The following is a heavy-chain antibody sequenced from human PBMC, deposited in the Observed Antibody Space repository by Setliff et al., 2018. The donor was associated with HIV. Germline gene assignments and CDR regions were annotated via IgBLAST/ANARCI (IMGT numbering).Heavy chain of an antibody. V-gene: IGHV4-61*02. CDR2: IYTSGST. CDR3: ARGGYYYYFGVDV. Sequence: SEALSLTCTVSGGSISSETFSWNWIRQPAGKGLEWIGRIYTSGSTDYNPSLKSRVTMSVDTSKNQFSLKLSSVTAADTAVYYCARGGYYYYFGVDVWGQGTTVTVSS. D-gene: IGHD3-16*01. J-gene: IGHJ6*02. CDR1: GGSISSETFS.